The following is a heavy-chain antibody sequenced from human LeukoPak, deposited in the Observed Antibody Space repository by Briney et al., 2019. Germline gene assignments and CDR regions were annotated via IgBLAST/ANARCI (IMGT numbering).Heavy chain of an antibody. CDR1: GFTFSSAV. J-gene: IGHJ4*02. Sequence: GGSLRLSCAASGFTFSSAVMHWVRQAPGKGREWVAVISNDGNNKYYADSVRGRFTISRDNSKNTLYVQMNSLRAEDTAVYYCAKEVIAAGGNLEYWGQGTLVTVSS. D-gene: IGHD6-13*01. CDR2: ISNDGNNK. V-gene: IGHV3-30*18. CDR3: AKEVIAAGGNLEY.